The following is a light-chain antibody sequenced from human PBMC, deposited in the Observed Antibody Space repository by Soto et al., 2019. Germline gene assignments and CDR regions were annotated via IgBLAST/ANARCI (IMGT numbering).Light chain of an antibody. CDR3: QQYNNWPGT. CDR1: QSVSTN. CDR2: GAS. Sequence: ETVMTQSPATLSVSPWERATLSCRASQSVSTNLAWYQHKPGQAPRLLISGASTRATGLPARFSGSGSGTEFTLTISSLQSEDFAVYYCQQYNNWPGTFGQGTKVDIK. J-gene: IGKJ1*01. V-gene: IGKV3-15*01.